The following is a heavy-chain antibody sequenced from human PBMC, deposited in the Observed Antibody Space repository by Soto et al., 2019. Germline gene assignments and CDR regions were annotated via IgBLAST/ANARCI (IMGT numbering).Heavy chain of an antibody. CDR3: ARSLPPPTYSFDRSGYYPGGYFDY. D-gene: IGHD3-22*01. CDR1: GGSFSSVGYS. V-gene: IGHV4-31*03. Sequence: QVQLQESGPGLVKPSQTLSLTCTVSGGSFSSVGYSWSWIRRHPGKGREGMGYIYYSGRTHYNPPRKRGFTISTDRSKSHFPLKLTSVTAADTAVYYCARSLPPPTYSFDRSGYYPGGYFDYWGQGTLVTVPS. J-gene: IGHJ4*02. CDR2: IYYSGRT.